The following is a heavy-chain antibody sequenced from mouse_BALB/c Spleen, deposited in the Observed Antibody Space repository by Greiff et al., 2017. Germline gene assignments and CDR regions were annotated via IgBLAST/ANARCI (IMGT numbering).Heavy chain of an antibody. J-gene: IGHJ3*01. CDR3: ARSTYYGYDGGFAY. CDR2: ISSGSSTI. D-gene: IGHD2-9*01. Sequence: EVQGVESGGGLVQPGGSRKLSCAASGFTFSSFGMHWVRQAPEKGLEWVAYISSGSSTIYYADTVKGRFTISRDNPKNTLFLQMTSLRSEDTAMYYCARSTYYGYDGGFAYWGQGTLVTVSA. CDR1: GFTFSSFG. V-gene: IGHV5-17*02.